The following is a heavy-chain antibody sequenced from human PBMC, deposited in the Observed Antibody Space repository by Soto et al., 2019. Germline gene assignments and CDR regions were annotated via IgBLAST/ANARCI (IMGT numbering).Heavy chain of an antibody. J-gene: IGHJ5*02. CDR2: INTGNGYT. CDR3: ARDRGGYCSGGSCSEAWFDP. Sequence: ASVKVSCKASGYTFTGYYMHWVRQAPGQGLEWMGWINTGNGYTKYSQKFQGRVSITRDTSASTTYMQLTSLRSDDTALYYCARDRGGYCSGGSCSEAWFDPWGQGTLVTVSS. V-gene: IGHV1-3*04. D-gene: IGHD2-15*01. CDR1: GYTFTGYY.